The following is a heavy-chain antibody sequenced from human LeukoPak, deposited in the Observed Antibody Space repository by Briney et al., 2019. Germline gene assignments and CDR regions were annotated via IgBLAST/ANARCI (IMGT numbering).Heavy chain of an antibody. J-gene: IGHJ3*02. CDR2: IWYDGSNK. D-gene: IGHD3-22*01. CDR3: AKDLSWSEVVMEDAFDI. CDR1: GFTFSSYG. V-gene: IGHV3-33*06. Sequence: GRSLRLSCAASGFTFSSYGMHWVRQAPGKGLEWVAVIWYDGSNKYYADSVKGRFTISRDNSKNTLYLQMNSLSAEVTAVYYCAKDLSWSEVVMEDAFDIWGQGTIVTVSS.